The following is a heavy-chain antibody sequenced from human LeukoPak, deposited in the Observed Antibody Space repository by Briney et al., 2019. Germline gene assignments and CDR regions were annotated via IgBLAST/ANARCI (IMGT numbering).Heavy chain of an antibody. V-gene: IGHV3-23*01. CDR2: ISGSGGST. Sequence: PGGSLRLSCVASGFTFSSYGMSWVRQAPGKGLEWVSAISGSGGSTYYADSVKGRFTISRDNSKNTLYLQMNSPRAEDTAVYYCAKPLLYDSSGPGAWGQGTLVTVSS. CDR3: AKPLLYDSSGPGA. J-gene: IGHJ5*02. D-gene: IGHD3-22*01. CDR1: GFTFSSYG.